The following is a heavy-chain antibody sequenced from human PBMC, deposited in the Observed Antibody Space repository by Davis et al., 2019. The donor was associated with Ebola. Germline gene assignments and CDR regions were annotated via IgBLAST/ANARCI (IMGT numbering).Heavy chain of an antibody. CDR3: ARRRHYYDSSGYHDAFDI. J-gene: IGHJ3*02. V-gene: IGHV5-51*01. CDR2: IYPGDSDT. CDR1: GYSFTSYW. Sequence: KVSCKGSGYSFTSYWIGWVRQMPGKGLEWMGIIYPGDSDTRYSPSFQGQVTISADKSISTAYLQWSSLKASDTAMYYCARRRHYYDSSGYHDAFDIWGQGTMVTVSS. D-gene: IGHD3-22*01.